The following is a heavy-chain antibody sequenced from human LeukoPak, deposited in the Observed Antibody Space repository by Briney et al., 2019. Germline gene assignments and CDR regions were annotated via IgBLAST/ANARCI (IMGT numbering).Heavy chain of an antibody. Sequence: ASVKVSCKASGYTFTGYYMHWVRQAPGQGLEWMGWINPNSGGTNYAQKFQGWVTMTRDTSISTAYMELSRLRSDDTAVYYCARGNYLTGLLKDAFDIWGQGTMVTVSS. CDR2: INPNSGGT. V-gene: IGHV1-2*04. D-gene: IGHD7-27*01. CDR1: GYTFTGYY. J-gene: IGHJ3*02. CDR3: ARGNYLTGLLKDAFDI.